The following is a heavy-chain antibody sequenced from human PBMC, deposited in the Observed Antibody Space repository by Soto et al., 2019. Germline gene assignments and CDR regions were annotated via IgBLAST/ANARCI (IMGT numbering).Heavy chain of an antibody. CDR3: ATSLAGIGQGWFDP. CDR1: GFTFGGFG. D-gene: IGHD3-3*02. Sequence: EVQLMESGGDLVQPGGSLRLSCAGSGFTFGGFGLYWVRQAPGKGLEFVSTVDSSGTYTYYADSVKGRFTISRDNSKNTMYLQMGSLKTEDMAVYYCATSLAGIGQGWFDPWGLGTLVTVSS. V-gene: IGHV3-64*07. J-gene: IGHJ5*02. CDR2: VDSSGTYT.